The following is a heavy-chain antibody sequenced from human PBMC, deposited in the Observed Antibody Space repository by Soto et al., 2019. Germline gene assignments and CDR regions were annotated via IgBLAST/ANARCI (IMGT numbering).Heavy chain of an antibody. CDR1: GESIKSGGYY. J-gene: IGHJ4*02. Sequence: SETLSLTSSVSGESIKSGGYYWSWIRHHPGKGLEWIGYIYDSESAYYNPSLKSRVTISMDTSKNHFAMRLSSVTAADTAVYYCVRASSSSSAADYWGQGTQVTVSS. D-gene: IGHD6-6*01. CDR3: VRASSSSSAADY. V-gene: IGHV4-31*03. CDR2: IYDSESA.